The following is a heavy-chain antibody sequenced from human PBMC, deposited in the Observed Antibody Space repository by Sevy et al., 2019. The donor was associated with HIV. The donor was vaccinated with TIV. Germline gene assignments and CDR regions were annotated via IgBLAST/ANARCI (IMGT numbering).Heavy chain of an antibody. CDR3: AREGCTKPHDY. CDR1: GFTFSKYS. CDR2: LSFGCGEI. J-gene: IGHJ4*02. V-gene: IGHV3-23*01. D-gene: IGHD2-8*01. Sequence: GGCLRLSCAASGFTFSKYSMSWVRQPPGKGLEWVSTLSFGCGEINHSDSVKGRFTISRDNSENSLYLQMNNLRAEDTAVYYCAREGCTKPHDYWGQGTLVTVSS.